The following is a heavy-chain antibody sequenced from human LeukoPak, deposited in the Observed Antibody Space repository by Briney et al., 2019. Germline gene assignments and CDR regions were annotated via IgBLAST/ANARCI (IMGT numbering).Heavy chain of an antibody. CDR2: IYYSGST. D-gene: IGHD6-19*01. CDR1: GDSISSSDYY. CDR3: ARDSSGWYGDYYYYMDV. J-gene: IGHJ6*03. Sequence: SETLSLTCTVSGDSISSSDYYWGWIRQPPGKGLEWIGCIYYSGSTYYTPSLKSRVTISVDTSKTQFSLKLSSVTAADTAVYYCARDSSGWYGDYYYYMDVWGKGTTVTVSS. V-gene: IGHV4-39*07.